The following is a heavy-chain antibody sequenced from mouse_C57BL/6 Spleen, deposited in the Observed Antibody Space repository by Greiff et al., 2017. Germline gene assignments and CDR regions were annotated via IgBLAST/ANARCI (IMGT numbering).Heavy chain of an antibody. Sequence: QVQLQQPGAELVMPGASVKLSCKASGYTFTSYWMHWVKQRPGQGLEWIGEIDPSDSYTNYNQKFKGKSTLTVDKCSSTAYMQLSSLTSEDSAVYYCAGELGKGDYFDYWGQGTTLTVSS. CDR2: IDPSDSYT. J-gene: IGHJ2*01. CDR3: AGELGKGDYFDY. CDR1: GYTFTSYW. V-gene: IGHV1-69*01. D-gene: IGHD4-1*01.